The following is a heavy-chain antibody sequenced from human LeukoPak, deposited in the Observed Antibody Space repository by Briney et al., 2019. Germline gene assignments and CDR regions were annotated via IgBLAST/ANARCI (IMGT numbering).Heavy chain of an antibody. J-gene: IGHJ4*02. D-gene: IGHD3-22*01. CDR1: GFTFSINA. Sequence: GGSLRLSCAASGFTFSINAMSWVRQAPGKGLEWVSAISSGGVTTYYADSVKGRFTISRDNSKNTLFLQMNSLRVEDTAIYYCAKDLGPSSITMILVGFDYWGQGTLVTVSS. CDR3: AKDLGPSSITMILVGFDY. V-gene: IGHV3-23*01. CDR2: ISSGGVTT.